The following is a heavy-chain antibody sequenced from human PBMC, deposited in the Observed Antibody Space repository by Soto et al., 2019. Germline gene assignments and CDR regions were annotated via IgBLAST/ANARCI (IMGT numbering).Heavy chain of an antibody. CDR2: INHSGST. D-gene: IGHD3-3*01. Sequence: SETLSLTCAVYGVSFSGYYWSWIRQPPGKGLEWIGEINHSGSTDYNPSLKSRVTISVDTSKNQFSLKLSSVTAADTAVYYCARRLRFLEWTYYYGMDVWGQGTTVTVSS. J-gene: IGHJ6*02. CDR1: GVSFSGYY. CDR3: ARRLRFLEWTYYYGMDV. V-gene: IGHV4-34*01.